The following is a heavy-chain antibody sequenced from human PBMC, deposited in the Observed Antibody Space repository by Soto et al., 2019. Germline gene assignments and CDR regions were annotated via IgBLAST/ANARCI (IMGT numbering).Heavy chain of an antibody. D-gene: IGHD3-10*01. V-gene: IGHV3-21*01. J-gene: IGHJ4*02. CDR3: ARDRNYYYGSGSLPKSFDY. Sequence: GGSLRLSCAASGFTFSSYSMNWVRQAPGKGLEWVSSISSSSSYIYYADSVKGRFTISRDNAKNSLYLQMNSLRAEDTAVYYCARDRNYYYGSGSLPKSFDYWGQGTLVTVSS. CDR1: GFTFSSYS. CDR2: ISSSSSYI.